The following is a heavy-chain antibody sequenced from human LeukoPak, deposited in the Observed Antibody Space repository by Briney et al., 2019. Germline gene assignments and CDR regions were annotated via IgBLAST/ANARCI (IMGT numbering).Heavy chain of an antibody. CDR1: GFTVSSNH. J-gene: IGHJ6*02. CDR3: ARHNYYGSGSYYTGGGYGMDV. CDR2: IYSGGST. Sequence: GGSLRLSCAASGFTVSSNHMSWVRQAPGKGLERVSVIYSGGSTYYADSVKGRFTISRDNSKNTLYLQMNSLRAEDTAVYYCARHNYYGSGSYYTGGGYGMDVWGQGTTVTVSS. D-gene: IGHD3-10*01. V-gene: IGHV3-53*01.